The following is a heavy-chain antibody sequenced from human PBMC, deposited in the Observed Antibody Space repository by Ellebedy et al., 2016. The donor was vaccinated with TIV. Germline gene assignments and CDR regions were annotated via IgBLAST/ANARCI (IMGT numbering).Heavy chain of an antibody. Sequence: GESLKISCAASGFTVSSNYMSWVRQAPGKGLEWVSVIYSGGSTYYADSVKGRFTISRDNSKNTLYLQMNSLRAEDTAVYSCARDMSYGDYDYWGQGTLVTVSS. V-gene: IGHV3-53*01. J-gene: IGHJ4*02. D-gene: IGHD4-17*01. CDR3: ARDMSYGDYDY. CDR2: IYSGGST. CDR1: GFTVSSNY.